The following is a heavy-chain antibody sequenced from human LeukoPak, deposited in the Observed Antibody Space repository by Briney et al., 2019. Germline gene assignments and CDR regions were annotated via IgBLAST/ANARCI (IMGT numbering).Heavy chain of an antibody. CDR1: GFTFSSYA. V-gene: IGHV3-64*01. Sequence: GGSLRLSCAASGFTFSSYAMHWVRQAPGKGLEYVSAISSNGGSTYYANSVKGRFTIPRDNSKNTLYLQMGSLRAEDMAVYYCARDGDTGMVGGYYYYMDVWGKGTTVTVSS. J-gene: IGHJ6*03. CDR2: ISSNGGST. CDR3: ARDGDTGMVGGYYYYMDV. D-gene: IGHD5-18*01.